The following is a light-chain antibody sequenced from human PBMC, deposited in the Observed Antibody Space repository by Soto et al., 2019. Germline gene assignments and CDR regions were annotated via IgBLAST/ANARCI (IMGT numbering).Light chain of an antibody. CDR3: QSYDRGLTAYV. J-gene: IGLJ1*01. CDR1: SSNIGAGYE. Sequence: QSVLTQPTSVSGAPGQRVTISCTGTSSNIGAGYEVHWYHQLPGTAPKFLVSGNDNRPSGVPDRLSASNSGTSGSLAITGHHAEDECHYYCQSYDRGLTAYVFGTGTKLTVL. CDR2: GND. V-gene: IGLV1-40*01.